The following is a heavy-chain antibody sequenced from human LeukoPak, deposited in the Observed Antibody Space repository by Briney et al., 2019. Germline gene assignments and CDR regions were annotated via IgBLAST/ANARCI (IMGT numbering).Heavy chain of an antibody. CDR3: AREPLFSPSYYGMDV. D-gene: IGHD3-3*02. V-gene: IGHV4-34*01. Sequence: SETLSLTCAVYGGSFSGYHWSWIRQPPGKGLEWIGEINHSGSTNYNPSLKSRVTTSVDTSKNQFSLKLSSVTAADTAVYYCAREPLFSPSYYGMDVWGQGTTVTVSS. CDR2: INHSGST. CDR1: GGSFSGYH. J-gene: IGHJ6*02.